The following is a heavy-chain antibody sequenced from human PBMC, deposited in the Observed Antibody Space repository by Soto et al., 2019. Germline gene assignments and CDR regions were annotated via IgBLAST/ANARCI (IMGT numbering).Heavy chain of an antibody. D-gene: IGHD1-1*01. V-gene: IGHV1-69*12. Sequence: QVQLVQSGAEVKKPGSSVKVSCKASGGTFSSYAISWVRQAPGQGLEWMGGIIPIFGTAAYAQKFQGRVTITADESTSKAYMEVGSLRSEDTAVYYCANTRNLNAGRYYDGIDVWGQGTTVTVSS. J-gene: IGHJ6*02. CDR1: GGTFSSYA. CDR2: IIPIFGTA. CDR3: ANTRNLNAGRYYDGIDV.